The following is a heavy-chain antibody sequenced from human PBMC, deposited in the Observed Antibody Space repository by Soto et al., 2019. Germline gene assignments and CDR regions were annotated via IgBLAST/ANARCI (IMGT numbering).Heavy chain of an antibody. D-gene: IGHD3-22*01. CDR1: GYTFTSYA. J-gene: IGHJ3*02. CDR2: INAGNGNT. Sequence: VASVKVSCKASGYTFTSYAMHWVRQAPGQRLEWMGWINAGNGNTKYSQKFQGRVTITRDTSASTAYMELSSLRSEDTAVYYCARAPNYYDSSGHAFDIWGQGTMVTVSS. V-gene: IGHV1-3*01. CDR3: ARAPNYYDSSGHAFDI.